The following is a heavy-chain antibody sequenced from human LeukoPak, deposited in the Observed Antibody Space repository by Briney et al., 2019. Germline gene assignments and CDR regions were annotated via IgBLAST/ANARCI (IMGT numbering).Heavy chain of an antibody. Sequence: GGSLRLSCAASGFTFSNACMNWVRQAPGKGLEWVARIKSKTNGGTTDYATPVKGRFTISRDDSKNTLFLQMNRLKIEDTAVYYCTTQGEAGVTTLDYWGQGTLVTVSS. J-gene: IGHJ4*02. D-gene: IGHD1-26*01. V-gene: IGHV3-15*01. CDR2: IKSKTNGGTT. CDR1: GFTFSNAC. CDR3: TTQGEAGVTTLDY.